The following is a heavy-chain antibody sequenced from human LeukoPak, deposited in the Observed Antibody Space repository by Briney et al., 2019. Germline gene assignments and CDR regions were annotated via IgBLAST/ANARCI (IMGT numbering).Heavy chain of an antibody. CDR2: FDAEDGET. CDR3: ATDLLARSSYTIDS. CDR1: GYTLTELS. J-gene: IGHJ4*02. V-gene: IGHV1-24*01. D-gene: IGHD6-6*01. Sequence: GASVKVSCKVSGYTLTELSMHWVRQAPGKGLEWMGGFDAEDGETIYAQKFQGRVTMTEDTSTDTAYMELSSVRSEDTAVYYCATDLLARSSYTIDSRGPGTLVTVSS.